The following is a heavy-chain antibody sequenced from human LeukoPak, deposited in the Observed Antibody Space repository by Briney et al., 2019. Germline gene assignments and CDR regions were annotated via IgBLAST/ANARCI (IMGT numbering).Heavy chain of an antibody. J-gene: IGHJ4*02. CDR3: ARLFASRYSYDLFDY. V-gene: IGHV4-59*01. CDR1: GGSISSYY. D-gene: IGHD5-18*01. Sequence: SETLSLTCTVSGGSISSYYWSWLRQPPGKGLEWIGYIYYSGSTNYNPSLKSRVTISVDTSKNQFSLKLSSVTAADTAVYYCARLFASRYSYDLFDYWGQGTLVTVSS. CDR2: IYYSGST.